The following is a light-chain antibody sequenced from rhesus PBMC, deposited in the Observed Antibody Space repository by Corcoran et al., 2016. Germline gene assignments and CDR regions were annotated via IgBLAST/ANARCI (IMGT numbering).Light chain of an antibody. CDR2: YAS. J-gene: IGKJ2*01. V-gene: IGKV1-19*01. CDR1: KGISSW. CDR3: QQYDDLPYS. Sequence: DIQMTKSPSSLSASVGDKVTITCHASKGISSWLAWYQQKPGKAPKPLIYYASSLQSGVPSRFSGRGSGTDYTLTSSSLQPEDFATYYYQQYDDLPYSFGQEAKVEIK.